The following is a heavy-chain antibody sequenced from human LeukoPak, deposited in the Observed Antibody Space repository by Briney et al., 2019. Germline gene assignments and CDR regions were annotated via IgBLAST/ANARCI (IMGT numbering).Heavy chain of an antibody. V-gene: IGHV4-59*10. D-gene: IGHD1-26*01. J-gene: IGHJ4*02. Sequence: SETLSLTCAVYGGSFSGYYWSWIRQPAGKGLEWIGGIYHSGSTNYNPSLKSRVTMSVDTSKNQFSLKLSSVTAADTAVYYCARENSGSYREFDYWGQGTLVTVSS. CDR3: ARENSGSYREFDY. CDR2: IYHSGST. CDR1: GGSFSGYY.